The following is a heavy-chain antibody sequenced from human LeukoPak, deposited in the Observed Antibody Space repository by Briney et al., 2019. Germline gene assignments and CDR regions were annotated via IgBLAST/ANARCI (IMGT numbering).Heavy chain of an antibody. CDR2: IYYSGST. J-gene: IGHJ4*02. CDR1: GGSITSHY. Sequence: PSETLSLTCTVSGGSITSHYWTWIRQSPGKGLEWIGYIYYSGSTNYNPSLKSRVTISVDTSKNQFSLKLSSVTAADTAVYFCARQSSPFYFVDYWGQGIPVTVSS. D-gene: IGHD2/OR15-2a*01. CDR3: ARQSSPFYFVDY. V-gene: IGHV4-59*11.